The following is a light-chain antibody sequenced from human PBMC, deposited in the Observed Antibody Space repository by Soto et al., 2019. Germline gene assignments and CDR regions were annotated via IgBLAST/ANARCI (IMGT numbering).Light chain of an antibody. CDR1: QSVSSK. V-gene: IGKV3-15*01. Sequence: EIVMTQSPATLSLSPGQRATLSCRASQSVSSKLAWYQQRPGQAPRLLIYSASTRATGIPARFSGSGSGTEFTISISDLQSEDFAVYYCHQYNHWLTWTFGQGTKVEIK. CDR3: HQYNHWLTWT. J-gene: IGKJ1*01. CDR2: SAS.